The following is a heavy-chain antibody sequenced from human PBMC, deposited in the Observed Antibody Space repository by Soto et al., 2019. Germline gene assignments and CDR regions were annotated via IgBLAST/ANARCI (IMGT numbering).Heavy chain of an antibody. V-gene: IGHV1-69*13. D-gene: IGHD6-19*01. Sequence: GASVKVSCKASGGTFSSYGISWVRQAPGQGLEWMGGIIPIFGTTDYARRFQGRVTITADESTTTAYMELTSLRSEDTAVYYCARVRSAGRAWDYYYGMDVWGQGTTVTVSS. CDR2: IIPIFGTT. CDR1: GGTFSSYG. J-gene: IGHJ6*02. CDR3: ARVRSAGRAWDYYYGMDV.